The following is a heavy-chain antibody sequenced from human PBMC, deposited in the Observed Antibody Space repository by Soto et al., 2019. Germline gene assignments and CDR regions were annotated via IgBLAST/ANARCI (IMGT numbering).Heavy chain of an antibody. CDR1: GGSISSGDYY. J-gene: IGHJ4*02. V-gene: IGHV4-30-4*02. Sequence: SETLSLTCTVSGGSISSGDYYWSWIRQPPGKGLEWIGYIYYSGSTYYNPSLKSRVTISVDTSKNQFSLKLNSVTAADTAVYFCARGPPLDYWGQGTLVTISS. CDR2: IYYSGST. CDR3: ARGPPLDY.